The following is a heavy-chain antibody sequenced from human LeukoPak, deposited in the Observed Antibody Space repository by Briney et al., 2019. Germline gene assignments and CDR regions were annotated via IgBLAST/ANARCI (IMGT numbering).Heavy chain of an antibody. CDR1: GGSFNDYY. J-gene: IGHJ6*03. CDR2: INLRGST. D-gene: IGHD4-23*01. CDR3: ARLHYGGNYGYYYYYMDV. Sequence: SETLSLTCAVYGGSFNDYYWNWIRQPPGKGLEWIGEINLRGSTTYNPSLKSRVTISVDTSKNQFSLKLSSVTAADTAVYYCARLHYGGNYGYYYYYMDVWGKGTTVTISS. V-gene: IGHV4-34*01.